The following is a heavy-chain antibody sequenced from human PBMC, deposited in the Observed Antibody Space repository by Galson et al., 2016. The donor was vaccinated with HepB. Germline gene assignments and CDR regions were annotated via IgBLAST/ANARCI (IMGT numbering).Heavy chain of an antibody. J-gene: IGHJ6*02. CDR1: GYSFSSYW. V-gene: IGHV5-51*01. CDR2: VYPGDSDT. CDR3: ARQRYYSFWSSFGPRGAMDV. Sequence: QSGAEVKKPGETLRISCQASGYSFSSYWIAWVRQEPGKGLEWMGMVYPGDSDTKYSPSSQGHVTISADASTSIAFLQWSGLRASDTAIYYCARQRYYSFWSSFGPRGAMDVWGQGTTVTVSS. D-gene: IGHD3-3*01.